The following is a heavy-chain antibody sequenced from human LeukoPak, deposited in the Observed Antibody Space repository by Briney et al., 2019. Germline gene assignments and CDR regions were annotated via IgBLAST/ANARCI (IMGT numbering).Heavy chain of an antibody. D-gene: IGHD2-21*02. V-gene: IGHV3-33*01. CDR1: GFTFSSYG. J-gene: IGHJ4*02. CDR2: IWYDGSNK. CDR3: ARDVKGDGYFDY. Sequence: GGSLRLSCAASGFTFSSYGMHSVRQAPGKGLEWVAVIWYDGSNKYYADSVKGRFTISRDNSKNTLYLQMNSLRAEDTAVYYCARDVKGDGYFDYWGQGTLVTVSS.